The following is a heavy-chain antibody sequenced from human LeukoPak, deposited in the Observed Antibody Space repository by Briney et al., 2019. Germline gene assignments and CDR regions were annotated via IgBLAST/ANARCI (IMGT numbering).Heavy chain of an antibody. CDR3: ARMADTDMVTYYYMDV. Sequence: SETLSLTCTVSGGSISSGGYYWSWIRQHPGKGLEWIGYIYYSGSTYYNPSLKSRVTISVDTSKNQFSLKLSSVTAADTAVYYCARMADTDMVTYYYMDVWGKGTTVTVSS. CDR2: IYYSGST. V-gene: IGHV4-31*03. CDR1: GGSISSGGYY. J-gene: IGHJ6*03. D-gene: IGHD5-18*01.